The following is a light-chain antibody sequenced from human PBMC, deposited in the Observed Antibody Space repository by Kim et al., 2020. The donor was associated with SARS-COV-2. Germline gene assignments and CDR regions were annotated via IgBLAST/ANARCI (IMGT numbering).Light chain of an antibody. J-gene: IGLJ3*02. V-gene: IGLV3-19*01. CDR1: GLRYYH. CDR2: GEN. CDR3: NSRDSNANHWV. Sequence: ALGKTVRITCQDDGLRYYHASWYQQRPGQAPVLVTHGENTRPSGIPDRFSGSSSGNTASLTITGAHAEDEADYYCNSRDSNANHWVFGGGTQLTVL.